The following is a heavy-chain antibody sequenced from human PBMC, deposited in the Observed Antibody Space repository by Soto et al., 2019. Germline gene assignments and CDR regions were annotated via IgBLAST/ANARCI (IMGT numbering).Heavy chain of an antibody. Sequence: QVQLVQSGAEVKKPGASVKVSCKTSGFTFTSYYIHWVRQAPGQGLEWMGTINPSGGSTSYAQKFQGRVTMTRDTSTRTLYMELSSLRSEDTAVYYCARDIGRLYVFGSSEKDYWGQGTLVTVSS. CDR3: ARDIGRLYVFGSSEKDY. CDR1: GFTFTSYY. J-gene: IGHJ4*02. CDR2: INPSGGST. D-gene: IGHD3-10*02. V-gene: IGHV1-46*01.